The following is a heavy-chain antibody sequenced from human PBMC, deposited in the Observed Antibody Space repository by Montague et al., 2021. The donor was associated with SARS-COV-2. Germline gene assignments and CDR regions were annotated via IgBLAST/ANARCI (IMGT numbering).Heavy chain of an antibody. D-gene: IGHD3-10*01. J-gene: IGHJ6*02. V-gene: IGHV4-59*01. CDR3: ARGCLSYFGAGSHCYGMDV. CDR2: ISDSGST. Sequence: SETLSLTCSVSGTSITSYYWNWIRQPPGKGLEWIGYISDSGSTNYSPSLKSRVTMSVDTSKSQMSLKLTSVTAAGTAVYYCARGCLSYFGAGSHCYGMDVWGQGTTVTVSS. CDR1: GTSITSYY.